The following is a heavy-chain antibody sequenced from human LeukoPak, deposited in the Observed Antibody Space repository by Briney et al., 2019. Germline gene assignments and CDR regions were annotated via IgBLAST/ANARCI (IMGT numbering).Heavy chain of an antibody. CDR3: ARAGGYSYGSMDV. V-gene: IGHV1-69*05. CDR2: IIPIFGTA. J-gene: IGHJ6*03. Sequence: SVKVSCKASGGTFSSYAISWVRQAPGQGLEWMGGIIPIFGTADYAQKFQGRVTITTDESTSTAYMELGSLRSEDTAVYYCARAGGYSYGSMDVWGKGTTVTVSS. CDR1: GGTFSSYA. D-gene: IGHD5-18*01.